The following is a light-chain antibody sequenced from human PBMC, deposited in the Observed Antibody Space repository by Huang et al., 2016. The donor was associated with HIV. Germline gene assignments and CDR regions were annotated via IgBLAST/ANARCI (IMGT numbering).Light chain of an antibody. J-gene: IGKJ1*01. Sequence: EIVMTQSPATLSVSPGERATLSCRASQSVSNNLAWYQQKLGQAPRLLIYGASTRANGIPARFSGSGSGTDFTLTISSLQSEDFAVYYCQQYSDWPLWTFGQGSKVEIK. CDR3: QQYSDWPLWT. V-gene: IGKV3-15*01. CDR1: QSVSNN. CDR2: GAS.